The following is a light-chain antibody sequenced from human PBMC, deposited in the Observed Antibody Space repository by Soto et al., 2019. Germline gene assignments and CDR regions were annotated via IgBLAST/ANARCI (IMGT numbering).Light chain of an antibody. CDR2: DVS. Sequence: QLVLTQPASVSGSPGQSITISCTGTSSDVGGYNFVSWYQQHPGKAPKIMIYDVSNRPSGVSNRFSGSKSGNTASLTISGLQAEDEADYYCCSSTSTSPYVFGTGTKVTVL. CDR1: SSDVGGYNF. CDR3: CSSTSTSPYV. V-gene: IGLV2-14*01. J-gene: IGLJ1*01.